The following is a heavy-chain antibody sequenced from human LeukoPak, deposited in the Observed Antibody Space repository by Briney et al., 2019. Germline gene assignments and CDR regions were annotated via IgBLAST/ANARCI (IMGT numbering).Heavy chain of an antibody. CDR3: ARDPRVVATRVSYMDV. Sequence: ASVKVSCKASGYTFTGYYLHWVRQAPGQGLEWLGWINPNSGGTNYAQNFQGRVTMTSDTSITTTYMELSRLRSDDTAVYYCARDPRVVATRVSYMDVWGKGTTVTVSS. J-gene: IGHJ6*03. V-gene: IGHV1-2*02. D-gene: IGHD2-21*02. CDR1: GYTFTGYY. CDR2: INPNSGGT.